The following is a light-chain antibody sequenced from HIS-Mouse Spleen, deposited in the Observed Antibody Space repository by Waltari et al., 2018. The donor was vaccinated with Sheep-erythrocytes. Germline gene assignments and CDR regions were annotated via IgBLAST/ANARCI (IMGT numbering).Light chain of an antibody. CDR2: DAS. Sequence: PASVSGSPGQSITISCTGTSSDVGGYNYVSWYQQKPGQAPRLLSYDASNRATVIPARFSGSGSGTDLTLTISSLEPEDFAVYYCQQRSNWLTFGGGTKVEIK. CDR3: QQRSNWLT. J-gene: IGKJ4*01. CDR1: DVGGYNY. V-gene: IGKV3-11*01.